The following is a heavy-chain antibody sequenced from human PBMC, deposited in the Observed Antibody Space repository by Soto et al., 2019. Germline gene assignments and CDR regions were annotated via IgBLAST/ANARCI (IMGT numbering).Heavy chain of an antibody. CDR1: GGSISSYY. CDR3: ARGWLGYPPYYYYYMDV. J-gene: IGHJ6*03. CDR2: IYYSGST. Sequence: SETLSLTCTVSGGSISSYYWSWIRQPPGKGLEWIGYIYYSGSTNYNPSLKSRVTISVDTSKNQFSLKLSSVTAADTAVYYCARGWLGYPPYYYYYMDVWGKGTTVTVSS. V-gene: IGHV4-59*01. D-gene: IGHD3-22*01.